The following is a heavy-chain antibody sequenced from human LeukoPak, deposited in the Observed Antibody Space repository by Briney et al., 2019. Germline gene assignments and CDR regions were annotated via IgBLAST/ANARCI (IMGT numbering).Heavy chain of an antibody. CDR1: GGSISSYY. Sequence: SETLSLTCTVSGGSISSYYWSWIRQPPGKGLEWIGYIYYSGSTNYNPSLKSRVTISVDTSKNQFSLKLSSVTAADTAVYYCARADSRSWNYYFDYWGQGTLVTVSS. J-gene: IGHJ4*02. D-gene: IGHD6-13*01. V-gene: IGHV4-59*08. CDR3: ARADSRSWNYYFDY. CDR2: IYYSGST.